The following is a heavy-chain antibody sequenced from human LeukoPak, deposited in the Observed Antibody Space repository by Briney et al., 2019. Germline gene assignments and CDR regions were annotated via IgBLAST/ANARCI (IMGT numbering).Heavy chain of an antibody. Sequence: PGGSLRLSCAASGFTFSSHAMSWVRQAPGKGLEWVSAISGSSSSTYYADSVKGRFTISRDNSKNTLYLQMNSLRAEDTAIYYCAKDPLTYYDFWSGYHDYWGQGTLVTVSS. CDR3: AKDPLTYYDFWSGYHDY. CDR2: ISGSSSST. J-gene: IGHJ4*02. CDR1: GFTFSSHA. V-gene: IGHV3-23*01. D-gene: IGHD3-3*01.